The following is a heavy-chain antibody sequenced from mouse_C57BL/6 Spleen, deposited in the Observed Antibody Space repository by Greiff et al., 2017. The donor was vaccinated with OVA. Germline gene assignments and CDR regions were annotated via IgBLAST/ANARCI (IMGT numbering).Heavy chain of an antibody. CDR1: GYTFTDYE. Sequence: QVQLQQSGAELVRPGASVTLSCKASGYTFTDYEMHWVKQTPVHGLEWIGAIDPETGGTAYNQKFKGKAILTADKSSSTAYMERRSLTSEDSAVDDWTRTDSNDEYFDVWGTGTTVTVSS. J-gene: IGHJ1*03. D-gene: IGHD2-12*01. CDR3: TRTDSNDEYFDV. CDR2: IDPETGGT. V-gene: IGHV1-15*01.